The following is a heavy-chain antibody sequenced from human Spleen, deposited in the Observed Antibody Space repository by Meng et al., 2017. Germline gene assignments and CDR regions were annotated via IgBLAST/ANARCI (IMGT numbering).Heavy chain of an antibody. Sequence: ESLKISCAASGFTFSSYEMNWIRQPPGKGLEWIGFIYHNGDTNYNPSLKSRVTISVDTSKNQFSLKLVSVTATDTAVYYCAAGLFIDYWGQGTLVTVSS. CDR3: AAGLFIDY. V-gene: IGHV4-59*01. CDR1: GFTFSSYE. CDR2: IYHNGDT. J-gene: IGHJ4*02. D-gene: IGHD3-22*01.